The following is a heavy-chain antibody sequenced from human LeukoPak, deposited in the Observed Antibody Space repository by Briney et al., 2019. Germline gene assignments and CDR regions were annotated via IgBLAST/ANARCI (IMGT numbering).Heavy chain of an antibody. CDR3: AREGRDSSSWSYFDY. V-gene: IGHV3-30*01. D-gene: IGHD6-13*01. CDR2: ISYDGSNK. Sequence: GGSLRLSCAASGFTFSSYAMHWVRQAPGKGLEWVAVISYDGSNKYYADSVKGRFTISRDNSKNTLYLQMNSLRAEDTAVYYCAREGRDSSSWSYFDYWGQGTLVTVPS. J-gene: IGHJ4*02. CDR1: GFTFSSYA.